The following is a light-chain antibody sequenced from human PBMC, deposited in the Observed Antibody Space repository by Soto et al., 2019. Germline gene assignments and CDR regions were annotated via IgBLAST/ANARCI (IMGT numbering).Light chain of an antibody. CDR2: GAS. CDR1: QSVLSSS. V-gene: IGKV3-20*01. J-gene: IGKJ1*01. Sequence: ETVLTQSPGTLSLSPGERATLSCRASQSVLSSSLAWYQQKPGQAPRLLIYGASSRATGIPDRFSGSGSGTDFTLTISRLEPEDFAVYYCQQYGNSPRTFGQGTKVEIK. CDR3: QQYGNSPRT.